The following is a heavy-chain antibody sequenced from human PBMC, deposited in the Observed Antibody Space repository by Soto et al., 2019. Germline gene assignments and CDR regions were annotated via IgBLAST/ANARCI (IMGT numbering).Heavy chain of an antibody. Sequence: DVQLSESGGGLAQPGGSLRLSCAASGFSFNIYAMNWVRQAPGKGLEWVSALSGGGGSTYYADSVRGRFTISRDNSKNTLYQQMNSLRVEDTGVYYCAKDDQGGPGYAPGEAFDIRGQGTMVTVSS. CDR1: GFSFNIYA. CDR3: AKDDQGGPGYAPGEAFDI. J-gene: IGHJ3*02. V-gene: IGHV3-23*01. D-gene: IGHD3-16*01. CDR2: LSGGGGST.